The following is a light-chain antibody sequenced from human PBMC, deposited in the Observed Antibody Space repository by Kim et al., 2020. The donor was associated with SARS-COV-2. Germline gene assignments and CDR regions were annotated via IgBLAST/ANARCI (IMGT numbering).Light chain of an antibody. V-gene: IGKV1-27*01. Sequence: DIQMTQSPSSLSASVGDRVTITCRASQGIKTYLAWYQQKPGKVPKLLIYGASALHSGVPSRFSGSGSGTDFTLTISSLQPEDVATHYCQKYNSAPWTFGQGTKVDIK. CDR2: GAS. CDR1: QGIKTY. J-gene: IGKJ1*01. CDR3: QKYNSAPWT.